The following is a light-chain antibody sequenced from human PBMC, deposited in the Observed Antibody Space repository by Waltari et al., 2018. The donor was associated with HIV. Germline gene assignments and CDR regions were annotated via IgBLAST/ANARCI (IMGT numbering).Light chain of an antibody. V-gene: IGKV3-11*01. CDR2: DAS. CDR1: QRISNY. Sequence: EIVLTQSPATLSLSPGERVTLSCRASQRISNYLAWYKQKPGQAPRLRIYDASNRTTGIPARFSGSGSGTDFSLTISSLEPEDLGGYYCQQRSAWPLTFGGGTKVEIK. J-gene: IGKJ4*01. CDR3: QQRSAWPLT.